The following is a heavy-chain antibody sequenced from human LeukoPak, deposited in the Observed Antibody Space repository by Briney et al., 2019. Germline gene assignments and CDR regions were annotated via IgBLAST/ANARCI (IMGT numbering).Heavy chain of an antibody. Sequence: GGSLRLSCAASGFTFDDYAMHWVRQAAGKGLEWVSLISGDGGSTYYADSGKGRFSIARDKHKHSLYLQVNSLRTEDTALYYCAKDRSEHYYESSGYLDYWGQGTLVTVSS. CDR1: GFTFDDYA. D-gene: IGHD3-22*01. CDR2: ISGDGGST. CDR3: AKDRSEHYYESSGYLDY. V-gene: IGHV3-43*02. J-gene: IGHJ4*02.